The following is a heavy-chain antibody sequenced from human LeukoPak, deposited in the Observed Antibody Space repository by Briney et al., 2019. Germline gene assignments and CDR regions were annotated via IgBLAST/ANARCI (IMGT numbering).Heavy chain of an antibody. CDR3: ARRYCSGGNCYADV. CDR2: IYYSGNT. V-gene: IGHV4-59*08. Sequence: SETLSLTCTVSGCSISSYSWSWVRQPPGKGLEWIGYIYYSGNTNYNPSLKSRVTISVDTSKNQFSLKLSSVTAADTVVYYCARRYCSGGNCYADVWGKGITVTVSS. J-gene: IGHJ6*03. CDR1: GCSISSYS. D-gene: IGHD2-15*01.